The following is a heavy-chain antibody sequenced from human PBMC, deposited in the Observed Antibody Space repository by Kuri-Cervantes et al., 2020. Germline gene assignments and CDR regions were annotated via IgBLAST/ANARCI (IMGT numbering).Heavy chain of an antibody. Sequence: SVKVSCKASGGTFSSYAISWVRQAPGQGLEWMGGIIPIFGTANYAQKFQGRVTITTDESTSTAYMELSSLRSEDTAVYYCAKAHRSSGQLFDYWGQGTLVTVSS. J-gene: IGHJ4*02. D-gene: IGHD6-19*01. V-gene: IGHV1-69*05. CDR1: GGTFSSYA. CDR2: IIPIFGTA. CDR3: AKAHRSSGQLFDY.